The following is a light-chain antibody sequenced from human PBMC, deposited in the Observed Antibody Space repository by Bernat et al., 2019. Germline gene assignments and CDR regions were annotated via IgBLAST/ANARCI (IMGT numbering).Light chain of an antibody. V-gene: IGKV3-15*01. CDR1: QSVSSY. CDR2: GAS. CDR3: QQYNDWPPG. Sequence: EIVMTQSPATLSVSPGERATLSCRASQSVSSYLAWYQQKPGQAPRLLIFGASTRATGIPARFSGRGSETEFTLTISSLQSEDFAVYYCQQYNDWPPGFGQGTKVEIK. J-gene: IGKJ1*01.